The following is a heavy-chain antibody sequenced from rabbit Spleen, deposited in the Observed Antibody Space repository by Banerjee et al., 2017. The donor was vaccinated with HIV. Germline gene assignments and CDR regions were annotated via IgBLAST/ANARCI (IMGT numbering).Heavy chain of an antibody. Sequence: QSLEESGGDLVKPGASLTLTCTASGVSFSISSYMCWVRQAPGKGLEWIACIDAGSSGFTYCATWAKGRFTISKTSSTTVTLQMTRLTAADTATYFCARDTASSFSSYGMDLWGPGTLVTVS. J-gene: IGHJ6*01. D-gene: IGHD8-1*01. CDR3: ARDTASSFSSYGMDL. CDR1: GVSFSISSY. CDR2: IDAGSSGFT. V-gene: IGHV1S40*01.